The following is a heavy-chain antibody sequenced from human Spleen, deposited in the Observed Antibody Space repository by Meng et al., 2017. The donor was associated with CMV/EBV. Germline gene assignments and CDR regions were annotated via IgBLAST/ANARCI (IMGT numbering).Heavy chain of an antibody. D-gene: IGHD6-19*01. V-gene: IGHV3-23*01. J-gene: IGHJ4*02. CDR2: ISGSSSST. CDR3: AKDQSTIAVTGTFDY. CDR1: CVTFSSYF. Sequence: SCVTFSSYFMRWVRQAPGKGLEWVSVISGSSSSTYYADSVKGQYTISRDNSSNTVFLQMNSLRAEDTAVYHCAKDQSTIAVTGTFDYWGQGTLVTVSS.